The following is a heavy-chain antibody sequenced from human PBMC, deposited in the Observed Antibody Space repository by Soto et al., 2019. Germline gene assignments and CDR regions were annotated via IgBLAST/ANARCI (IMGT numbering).Heavy chain of an antibody. J-gene: IGHJ4*01. CDR2: VTHSGTA. CDR3: ARINWAHSSRDY. CDR1: LGTINSAADC. Sequence: SLRLSLSCAVSLGTINSAADCLSPIRQPPGQCLEWIGYVTHSGTAYSIPSLNGRLTLSVDSSQTQFSLKLTSVTASDSAFYYCARINWAHSSRDYWR. D-gene: IGHD6-13*01. V-gene: IGHV4-30-2*01.